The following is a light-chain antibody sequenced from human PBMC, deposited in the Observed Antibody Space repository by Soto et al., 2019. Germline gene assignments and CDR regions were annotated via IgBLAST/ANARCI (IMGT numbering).Light chain of an antibody. Sequence: EIVLTQSPSTRSRSPGLRSTLVCRASQSVSNNYLAWYQQKPGQAPRLLIYGASNRATGIPDRFSGSGSGTDFTLTISRLEPEDFAVYYCQQYGSSGTFGQGTKVDIK. V-gene: IGKV3-20*01. CDR1: QSVSNNY. CDR3: QQYGSSGT. CDR2: GAS. J-gene: IGKJ1*01.